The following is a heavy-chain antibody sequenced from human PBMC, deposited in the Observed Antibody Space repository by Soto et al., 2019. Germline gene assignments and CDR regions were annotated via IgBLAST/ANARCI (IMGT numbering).Heavy chain of an antibody. CDR3: IQSRCGGDCLQSYASYYYSGMDV. CDR2: IYWDDDK. Sequence: QITLKESGPTLVKPTQTLTLTCTFSAFSLSTGGVGVGWIRQPPGKALEWLALIYWDDDKRYSPSLRSRLNITKDTSKNQVVLTMTNMDPVDTATYYCIQSRCGGDCLQSYASYYYSGMDVWGQGTTVTVSS. J-gene: IGHJ6*02. V-gene: IGHV2-5*02. D-gene: IGHD2-21*02. CDR1: AFSLSTGGVG.